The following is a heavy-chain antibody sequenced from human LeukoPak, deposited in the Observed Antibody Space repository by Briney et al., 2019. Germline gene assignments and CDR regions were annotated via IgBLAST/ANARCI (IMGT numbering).Heavy chain of an antibody. CDR3: ASGYSSGCQQGVCAFDI. CDR1: GFTFSTC. Sequence: GGSLRLSCAASGFTFSTCMNWVRQAPGKGLEWVSTISSISHYIYYADSVKGRSTISRDNARNSLYLQMNSLRVEDTAVYYCASGYSSGCQQGVCAFDIWGQGTMVTVSS. D-gene: IGHD6-19*01. CDR2: ISSISHYI. J-gene: IGHJ3*02. V-gene: IGHV3-21*01.